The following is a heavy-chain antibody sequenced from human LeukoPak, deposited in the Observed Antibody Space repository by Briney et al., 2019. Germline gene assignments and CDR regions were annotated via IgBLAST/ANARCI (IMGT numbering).Heavy chain of an antibody. D-gene: IGHD6-13*01. Sequence: GGSLRLSCAASGFTFSSYAMHWVRQAPGKGLEWVAVISFDGGTKYYADSVKGRFTISRDNSNNTVYLQMNSLRAEDTCMYYCARALSVIAVAGFLNSLGRGPLVTVSS. CDR2: ISFDGGTK. V-gene: IGHV3-30*04. CDR3: ARALSVIAVAGFLNS. J-gene: IGHJ5*02. CDR1: GFTFSSYA.